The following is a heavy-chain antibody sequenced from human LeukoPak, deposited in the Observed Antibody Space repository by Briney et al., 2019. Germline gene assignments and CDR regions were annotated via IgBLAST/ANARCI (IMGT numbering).Heavy chain of an antibody. CDR2: INHSGST. V-gene: IGHV4-34*01. CDR1: GGSFSGYY. J-gene: IGHJ4*02. D-gene: IGHD2-2*01. Sequence: SETQSLTCAVYGGSFSGYYWSWIRQPPGKGLEWIGEINHSGSTNYNPSLKSRVTISVDTSKNQFSLKLGSVTAADTAVYYCASFADCSSTSCYPRVRNFDYWGQGTLVTVSS. CDR3: ASFADCSSTSCYPRVRNFDY.